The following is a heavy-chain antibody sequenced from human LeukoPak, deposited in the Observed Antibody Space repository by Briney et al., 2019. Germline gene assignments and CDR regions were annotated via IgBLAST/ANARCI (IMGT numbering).Heavy chain of an antibody. CDR1: GFTFSDHY. V-gene: IGHV3-72*01. Sequence: GGSLRLSCAALGFTFSDHYMDWVRQAPGKGLEWVGRTRNKGNSYSTEYAASVKGRLTVSRDDSGSSLYLQMNSLRTEDTAVYYCARANRMVVSATTHYHFDLWGRGTLVTVSS. CDR3: ARANRMVVSATTHYHFDL. CDR2: TRNKGNSYST. J-gene: IGHJ2*01. D-gene: IGHD2-15*01.